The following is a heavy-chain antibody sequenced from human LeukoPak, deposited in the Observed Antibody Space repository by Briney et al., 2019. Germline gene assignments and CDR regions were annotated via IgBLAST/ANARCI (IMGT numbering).Heavy chain of an antibody. Sequence: PSETLSLTCTVSGGSISSYYWSWIRQPPGKGLEWIGYIYTSGSTNYNPSLKSRVTISVDTSKNQFSLKLSSVTAADTAVYYCARLRPVAGTLLFDYWGQGTLVTVSS. CDR2: IYTSGST. CDR3: ARLRPVAGTLLFDY. CDR1: GGSISSYY. J-gene: IGHJ4*02. D-gene: IGHD6-19*01. V-gene: IGHV4-4*09.